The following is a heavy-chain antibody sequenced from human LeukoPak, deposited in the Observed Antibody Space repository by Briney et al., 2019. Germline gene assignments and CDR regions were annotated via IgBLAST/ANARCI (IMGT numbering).Heavy chain of an antibody. CDR1: GGSISSKY. CDR2: IHYCGST. V-gene: IGHV4-59*08. Sequence: SETLSLTCTVSGGSISSKYWSWIRQPPGKGLEWIGYIHYCGSTNYNPSLKSRVTISVDTSKNEFSLKVSSVTAADPAVYYCARHSSGWSDFDYWGQGTLVTVSS. D-gene: IGHD6-19*01. J-gene: IGHJ4*02. CDR3: ARHSSGWSDFDY.